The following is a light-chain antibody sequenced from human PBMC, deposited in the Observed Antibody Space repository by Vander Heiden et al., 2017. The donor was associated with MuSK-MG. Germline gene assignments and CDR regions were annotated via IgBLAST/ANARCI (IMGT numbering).Light chain of an antibody. V-gene: IGLV2-11*01. CDR1: SSDVGNYNY. CDR2: DVS. Sequence: QSALTQPRSMSGSPGQSVTISCTGTSSDVGNYNYVSWHQQHPGKAPKLMIYDVSKRPSGVPDRFSGSKSGNTASLTISGLQAEDEADYYCCSYAGSYTFVVFGGGTKLTVV. J-gene: IGLJ3*02. CDR3: CSYAGSYTFVV.